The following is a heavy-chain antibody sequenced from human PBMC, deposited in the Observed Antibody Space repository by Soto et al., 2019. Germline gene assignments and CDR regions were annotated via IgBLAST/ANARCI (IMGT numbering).Heavy chain of an antibody. V-gene: IGHV1-69*13. CDR3: ASLYYGDWYYFDY. CDR1: GGTFSSYA. D-gene: IGHD4-17*01. CDR2: IIPIFGTA. J-gene: IGHJ4*02. Sequence: GASVKVSCKASGGTFSSYAISWVRQAPGQGLEWMGGIIPIFGTANYAQKFQGRVTITADESTSTAYMELSSLRSEDTAVYYCASLYYGDWYYFDYWGQGTLVTVSS.